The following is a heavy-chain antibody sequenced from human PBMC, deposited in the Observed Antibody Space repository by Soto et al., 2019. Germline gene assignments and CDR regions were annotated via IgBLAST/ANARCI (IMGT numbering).Heavy chain of an antibody. D-gene: IGHD6-13*01. Sequence: GGSLRLSCAASGFTFSSYAMSWVRQAPGKGLEWVSAISGSGGSTYYADSVKGRFTISRDNSKNTLYLQMNSLRAEDTAVYYCAKEWGRDIAAAGTLGVHHFDYWGQGTLVTVSS. CDR2: ISGSGGST. CDR1: GFTFSSYA. V-gene: IGHV3-23*01. J-gene: IGHJ4*02. CDR3: AKEWGRDIAAAGTLGVHHFDY.